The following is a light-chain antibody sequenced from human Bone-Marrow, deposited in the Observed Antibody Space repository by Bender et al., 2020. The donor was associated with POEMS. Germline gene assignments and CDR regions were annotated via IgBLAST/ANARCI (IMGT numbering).Light chain of an antibody. CDR3: CSYADNSVWV. V-gene: IGLV2-23*02. Sequence: QSALTQPASVSGSPGQSITISCTGTSNDIGSDNLVSWYQQCPGKAPKLILYEVSERPSGVPDRFSGSKSGNTASLTISGLQAEDEADFYCCSYADNSVWVFGGGTKLTVL. CDR2: EVS. CDR1: SNDIGSDNL. J-gene: IGLJ3*02.